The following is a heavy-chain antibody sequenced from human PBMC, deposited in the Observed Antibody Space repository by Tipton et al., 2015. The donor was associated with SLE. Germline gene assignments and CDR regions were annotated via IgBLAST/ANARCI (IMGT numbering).Heavy chain of an antibody. V-gene: IGHV3-7*01. J-gene: IGHJ3*02. D-gene: IGHD5-18*01. CDR1: GFTFSSFL. Sequence: GSLRLSCAASGFTFSSFLINWVRQAPGKGLEWVANINQDGSEKYYVDSVKGRFTISRDNSKNTLYLQMNSLRAEDTAVYYCARDFGGYSYDAFDIWGQGTMVTVSS. CDR3: ARDFGGYSYDAFDI. CDR2: INQDGSEK.